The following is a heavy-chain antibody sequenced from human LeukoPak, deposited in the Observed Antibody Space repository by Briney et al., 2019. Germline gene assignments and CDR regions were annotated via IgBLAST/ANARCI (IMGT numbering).Heavy chain of an antibody. J-gene: IGHJ3*01. D-gene: IGHD2-15*01. Sequence: GGSLRLSCAASGFAFSRNDMFWVRQAPGKGLEWVSSISGSSGATYYADSVRGRFTISRDNSKNTVFLQMNSLRAEDAAIYYCAKGGPGAFDFWGQGTMVTVSS. CDR2: ISGSSGAT. CDR1: GFAFSRND. CDR3: AKGGPGAFDF. V-gene: IGHV3-23*01.